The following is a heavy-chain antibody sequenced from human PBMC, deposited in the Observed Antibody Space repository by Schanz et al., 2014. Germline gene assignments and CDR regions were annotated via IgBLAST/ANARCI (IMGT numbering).Heavy chain of an antibody. J-gene: IGHJ6*02. CDR1: GGSISNYY. Sequence: QVQLQESGPGLVKPSETLSLTCTVSGGSISNYYWSWIRQPPGKGLEWIGYIYYSGSTNYNPSLKSRITISVDTAKNQFSLKLSSVTAADTAVYHCARAEINSGYARYYYGMDVWGQGTTVTVSS. V-gene: IGHV4-59*01. CDR3: ARAEINSGYARYYYGMDV. CDR2: IYYSGST. D-gene: IGHD5-12*01.